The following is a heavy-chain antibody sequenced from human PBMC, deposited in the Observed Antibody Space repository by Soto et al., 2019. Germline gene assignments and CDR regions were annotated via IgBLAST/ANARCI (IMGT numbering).Heavy chain of an antibody. CDR2: INIDGSSI. CDR3: LRGRSGRNTVDV. J-gene: IGHJ6*02. Sequence: EEQLVESGGGLVQPGGSLRLSCTASGFTVSSYWTHWVRQAPGKGLEWVSRINIDGSSITYPDSMKGRFTMSRDNAKNTLYLQMNSLRAGDTAVYYCLRGRSGRNTVDVWGQGTTVIVS. D-gene: IGHD6-19*01. CDR1: GFTVSSYW. V-gene: IGHV3-74*03.